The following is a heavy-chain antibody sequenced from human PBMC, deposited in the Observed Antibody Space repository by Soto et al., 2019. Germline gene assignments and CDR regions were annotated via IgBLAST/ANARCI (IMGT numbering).Heavy chain of an antibody. J-gene: IGHJ3*02. CDR1: GYTFTSYD. CDR2: MNANSGNT. CDR3: ARGINYYASGDDAFDI. D-gene: IGHD3-10*01. Sequence: QVQLVQSGAEVKKPGASVKVSCKASGYTFTSYDINWVRQATGQGLEWMGWMNANSGNTGYAQKFQGRVTMTRNTSISTAYMGLSSLRSEDTAVYYCARGINYYASGDDAFDIWGQGTMVTVSS. V-gene: IGHV1-8*01.